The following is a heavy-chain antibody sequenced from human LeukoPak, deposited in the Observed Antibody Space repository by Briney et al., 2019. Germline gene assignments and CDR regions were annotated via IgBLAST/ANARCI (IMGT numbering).Heavy chain of an antibody. CDR3: ARSMYYYDSSGYVTKGNFDY. D-gene: IGHD3-22*01. V-gene: IGHV1-18*01. J-gene: IGHJ4*02. CDR1: GYTFTSYG. CDR2: ISAYNGNT. Sequence: ASVKVSCKASGYTFTSYGISWVRQAPGQGLEWMGWISAYNGNTNYAQKLQGRVTMTTDTSTSTAYMELRSLRSDDTAVYYCARSMYYYDSSGYVTKGNFDYWGQGTLVTVS.